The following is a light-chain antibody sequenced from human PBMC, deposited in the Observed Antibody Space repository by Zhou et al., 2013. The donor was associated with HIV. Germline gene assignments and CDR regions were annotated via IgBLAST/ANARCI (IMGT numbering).Light chain of an antibody. Sequence: DIQMTQSPSSLSASVGDRVTITCQASQDISNYLNWYQQKPGKAPKLLIYDASNLETGVPSRFSGSGSGTDFTLTISSLQPEDFATYYCQQSYSTPSTSFGGRT. V-gene: IGKV1-39*01. J-gene: IGKJ4*02. CDR3: QQSYSTPSTS. CDR2: DAS. CDR1: QDISNY.